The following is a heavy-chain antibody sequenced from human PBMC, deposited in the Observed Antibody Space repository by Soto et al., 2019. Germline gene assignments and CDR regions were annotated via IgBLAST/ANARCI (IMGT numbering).Heavy chain of an antibody. CDR3: ARDQLSSGLYVWFDP. CDR2: IYYSGST. CDR1: GGSVSGGSYY. V-gene: IGHV4-61*01. J-gene: IGHJ5*02. D-gene: IGHD6-25*01. Sequence: SETLSVTCTVAGGSVSGGSYYWSWIRQPPGKGLEWIGYIYYSGSTNYNPSLRSRVTISVDTSKNQFSLILSSVTSADTAVYYCARDQLSSGLYVWFDPWGQGTLVTVSS.